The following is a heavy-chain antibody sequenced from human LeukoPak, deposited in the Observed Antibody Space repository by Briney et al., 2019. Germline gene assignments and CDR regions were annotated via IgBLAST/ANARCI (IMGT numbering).Heavy chain of an antibody. V-gene: IGHV3-21*01. Sequence: PGGSLRLSCAASGFTFSSYGMHWVRQAPGKGLEWVSYISSSSTSISYADSVRGRFSISRDNAQRSLYLHMNSLRDEDTAVYYCAREFSVVGNFDYWGQGTLVIVSS. CDR2: ISSSSTSI. D-gene: IGHD2-21*01. CDR3: AREFSVVGNFDY. CDR1: GFTFSSYG. J-gene: IGHJ4*02.